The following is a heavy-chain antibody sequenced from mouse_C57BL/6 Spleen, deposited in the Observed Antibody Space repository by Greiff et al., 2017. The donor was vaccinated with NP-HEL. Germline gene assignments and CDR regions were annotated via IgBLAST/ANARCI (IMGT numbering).Heavy chain of an antibody. J-gene: IGHJ2*01. CDR1: GYTFTSYW. CDR3: EREVSISSFDS. CDR2: IDPSDSYT. D-gene: IGHD2-10*02. V-gene: IGHV1-50*01. Sequence: QVQLQQPGAELVKPGASVKLSCKASGYTFTSYWMQWVKHRPGQGLEWIGEIDPSDSYTNYNQKFKGKATLTVYTSPSTAYRQLSSLTSEDSAAFFSEREVSISSFDSWGQGTTLSVSS.